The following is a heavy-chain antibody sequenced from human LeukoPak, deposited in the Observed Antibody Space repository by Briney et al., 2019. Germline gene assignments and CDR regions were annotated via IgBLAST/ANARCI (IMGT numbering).Heavy chain of an antibody. V-gene: IGHV3-21*01. J-gene: IGHJ4*02. Sequence: GGSLRLSCAASGLTFCSYSMNWVRPPPGKGVEWVSSISRSSNYIDYAASVKGRFTISTDNAKNSLYLQMTSLRAEDTAVYHCASDRNDYGGGYWGQGTPVTVSS. CDR3: ASDRNDYGGGY. D-gene: IGHD4-23*01. CDR2: ISRSSNYI. CDR1: GLTFCSYS.